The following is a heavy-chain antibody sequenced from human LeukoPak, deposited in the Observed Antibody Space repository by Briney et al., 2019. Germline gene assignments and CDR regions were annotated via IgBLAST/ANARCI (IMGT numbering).Heavy chain of an antibody. CDR3: ARGLDSGSYYKV. J-gene: IGHJ4*02. CDR1: GYTFTDYY. V-gene: IGHV1-46*01. Sequence: ASVKVSCEASGYTFTDYYMHWVRQAPGEGLEWMGIISPSGDTTNYAQKFQGRITMTRDTSTSTVHMELSSLRFEDTAIYYCARGLDSGSYYKVWGQGTLVTVSS. D-gene: IGHD3-10*01. CDR2: ISPSGDTT.